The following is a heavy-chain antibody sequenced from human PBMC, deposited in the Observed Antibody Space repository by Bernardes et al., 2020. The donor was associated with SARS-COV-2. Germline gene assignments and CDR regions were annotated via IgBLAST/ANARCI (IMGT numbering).Heavy chain of an antibody. V-gene: IGHV5-51*01. CDR1: GYSFTTYW. D-gene: IGHD2-21*02. CDR3: ARHKGDPNRALDY. J-gene: IGHJ4*02. Sequence: GESLKISCKGSGYSFTTYWIGWVRQMPGKGLEWMGIIYPRDSDTRYSPSFQGQVTISADKSISTAYLQWSSLKASDSAMYYCARHKGDPNRALDYWGQGTLVTVSS. CDR2: IYPRDSDT.